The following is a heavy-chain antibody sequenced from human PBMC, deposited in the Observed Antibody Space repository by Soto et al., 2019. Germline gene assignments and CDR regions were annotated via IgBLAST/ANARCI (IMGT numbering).Heavy chain of an antibody. CDR2: MNPNSGNT. V-gene: IGHV1-8*01. D-gene: IGHD3-10*01. Sequence: GASLKVSCKASRYTFTSYDINWVRQATGQGLEWMGWMNPNSGNTGYAQKFQGRVTMTRNTSISTAYMELSSLRSEDTAVYYCASGDTGSYYNGLDYWGQGTLVTVSS. CDR1: RYTFTSYD. J-gene: IGHJ4*02. CDR3: ASGDTGSYYNGLDY.